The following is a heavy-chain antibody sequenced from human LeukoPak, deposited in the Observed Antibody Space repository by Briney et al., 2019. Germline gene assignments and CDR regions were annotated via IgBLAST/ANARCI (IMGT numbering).Heavy chain of an antibody. CDR2: IYYSGST. Sequence: PSETLSLTCTVSGGSISSSSYSWGWIRQPPGRGLEWIASIYYSGSTYYNPSLKSRVTISVDTSKNQFSLKLSSVTAADTAVYYCARGVQQLVSPPDYWGQGTLVTVSS. CDR1: GGSISSSSYS. CDR3: ARGVQQLVSPPDY. D-gene: IGHD6-13*01. V-gene: IGHV4-39*07. J-gene: IGHJ4*02.